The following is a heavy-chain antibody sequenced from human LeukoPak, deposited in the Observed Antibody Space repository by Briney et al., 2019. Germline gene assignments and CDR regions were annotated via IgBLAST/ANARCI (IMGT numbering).Heavy chain of an antibody. V-gene: IGHV1-69*13. Sequence: SVKVSCKASGGTFSSYAISWVRQAPGQGLEWMGGIIPIFGTANYAQKFQGRVTITADESTSTAYMELSSLRSEDTAVYYCARETGTPSRLVVAATQGSYYYYYGMDVWGQGTTVTVSS. CDR3: ARETGTPSRLVVAATQGSYYYYYGMDV. J-gene: IGHJ6*02. D-gene: IGHD2-15*01. CDR1: GGTFSSYA. CDR2: IIPIFGTA.